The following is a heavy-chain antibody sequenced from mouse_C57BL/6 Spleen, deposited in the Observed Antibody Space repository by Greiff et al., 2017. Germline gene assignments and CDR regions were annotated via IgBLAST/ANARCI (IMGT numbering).Heavy chain of an antibody. Sequence: DVMLVESGGDLVKPGGSLKLSCAASGFTFSSYGMSWVRQTPDKRLEWVATISSGGSYTYYPDSVKGRFTISRDNAKNTLYLQMSSLKSEDTAMYYCARQVVITTVVATYDYAMGYWGQGASVTVSS. J-gene: IGHJ4*01. CDR1: GFTFSSYG. CDR3: ARQVVITTVVATYDYAMGY. D-gene: IGHD1-1*01. V-gene: IGHV5-6*02. CDR2: ISSGGSYT.